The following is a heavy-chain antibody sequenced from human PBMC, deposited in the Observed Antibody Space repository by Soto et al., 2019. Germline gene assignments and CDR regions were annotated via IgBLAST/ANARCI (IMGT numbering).Heavy chain of an antibody. CDR2: IWYDGSNK. D-gene: IGHD3-9*01. CDR3: ARDERHYDIWHGMDV. V-gene: IGHV3-33*01. Sequence: PGGSLRLSCAASGFTFSSYGMHWVRQAPGKGLEWVAVIWYDGSNKYYADSVKGRFTISRDNSKNTLYLQMNSLRAEDTAVYYCARDERHYDIWHGMDVWGQGTTVTVSS. CDR1: GFTFSSYG. J-gene: IGHJ6*02.